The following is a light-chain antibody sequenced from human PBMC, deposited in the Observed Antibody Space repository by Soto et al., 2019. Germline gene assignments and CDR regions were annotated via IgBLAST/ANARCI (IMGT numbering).Light chain of an antibody. Sequence: EIVLTQSPDTLSLSPGERATLSCRTSQSVRNNYIAWFQQKPGQAPRFLIYGASTRATGVPDRFSGSGSGPDFTLTISRLEPVDFAVYYCQQYDSPPFTFGPGTTVEIK. CDR2: GAS. CDR3: QQYDSPPFT. V-gene: IGKV3-20*01. J-gene: IGKJ3*01. CDR1: QSVRNNY.